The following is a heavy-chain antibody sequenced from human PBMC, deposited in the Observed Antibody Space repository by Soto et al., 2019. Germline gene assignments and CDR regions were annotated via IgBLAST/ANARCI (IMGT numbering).Heavy chain of an antibody. Sequence: PSETLSLTCTVSGGSISSSSYYWGWIRQPPGKGLEWIGSIYYSGSTYYNPSLKSRVTISVDTSKNQFSLKLSSVTAADTAVYYCARDTVTTWYYYYGMDVWRQGTTVTVSS. CDR1: GGSISSSSYY. J-gene: IGHJ6*02. D-gene: IGHD4-17*01. V-gene: IGHV4-39*02. CDR3: ARDTVTTWYYYYGMDV. CDR2: IYYSGST.